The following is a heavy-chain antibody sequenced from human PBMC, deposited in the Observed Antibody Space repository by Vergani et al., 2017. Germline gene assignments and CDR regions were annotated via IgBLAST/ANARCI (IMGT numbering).Heavy chain of an antibody. V-gene: IGHV1-69*02. D-gene: IGHD2-2*01. CDR3: ARGAARYCSSSSFYDGEIDY. Sequence: QVQLVQSGAEVKKPGSSVKVSCKASGGTFSSYTISWVRQAPGQGLEWMGRIIPILGIANYAQKFQGRVTTTADKSTSTAYMWLSSLRSEDTAVYYCARGAARYCSSSSFYDGEIDYWSQGTLVTVSS. J-gene: IGHJ4*02. CDR2: IIPILGIA. CDR1: GGTFSSYT.